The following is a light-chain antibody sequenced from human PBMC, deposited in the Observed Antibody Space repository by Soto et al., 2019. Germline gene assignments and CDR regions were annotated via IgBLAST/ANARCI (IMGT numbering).Light chain of an antibody. CDR3: QQYNNSPPYT. CDR2: GAS. CDR1: QSVSSN. J-gene: IGKJ2*01. V-gene: IGKV3-15*01. Sequence: EIVMTQSPATLSVSPGERATLSCRASQSVSSNLAWYQQKPGQAPRLLIYGASTRATGIPARLSGSGSGTQFTLTISSLQSEDFAVYYCQQYNNSPPYTFGQGTKLEIK.